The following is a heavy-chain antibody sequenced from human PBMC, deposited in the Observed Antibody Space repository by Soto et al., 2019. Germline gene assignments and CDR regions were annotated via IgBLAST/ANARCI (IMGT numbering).Heavy chain of an antibody. V-gene: IGHV3-23*01. CDR1: GFTFSSYA. CDR2: ITGSGGTI. CDR3: AKDLEQWPDLYYFDS. D-gene: IGHD6-19*01. J-gene: IGHJ4*02. Sequence: GGSLRLSCAASGFTFSSYAMSWVRQAPAKRLEWVSSITGSGGTISYADSVKGRFTISRDNSKNTLYLQMNSLRAEDTAVYYCAKDLEQWPDLYYFDSWGQGTLVTVSS.